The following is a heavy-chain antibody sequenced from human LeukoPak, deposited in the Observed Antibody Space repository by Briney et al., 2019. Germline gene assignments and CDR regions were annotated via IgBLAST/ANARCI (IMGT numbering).Heavy chain of an antibody. D-gene: IGHD3-10*01. J-gene: IGHJ4*02. CDR2: INWNGGST. Sequence: GGSLRLSCAASGFIFDVYAMRWVRQAARKGREWVCGINWNGGSTVYADSVKGRFTLYRDKGKNSLYLQVNSLSAEDTALYCCARLTSAWYGGQDFWGQGTLVTVSS. CDR3: ARLTSAWYGGQDF. CDR1: GFIFDVYA. V-gene: IGHV3-20*04.